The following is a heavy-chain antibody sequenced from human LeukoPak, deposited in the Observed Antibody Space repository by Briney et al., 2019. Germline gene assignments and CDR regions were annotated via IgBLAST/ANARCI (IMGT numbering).Heavy chain of an antibody. CDR1: GFTFDDYA. V-gene: IGHV3-9*01. J-gene: IGHJ5*02. CDR3: AKDPSYDSSGYYNP. D-gene: IGHD3-22*01. CDR2: ISWNSGSI. Sequence: PGGSLRLSCAASGFTFDDYAMHWVRQAPGKGLEWVSGISWNSGSIGYADSVKGRFTISRDNAKNSLYLQMNSLRAEDTALYYRAKDPSYDSSGYYNPWGQGNLVNVSS.